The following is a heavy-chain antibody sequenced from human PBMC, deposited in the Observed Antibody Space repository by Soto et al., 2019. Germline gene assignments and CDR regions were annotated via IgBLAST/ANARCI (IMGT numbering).Heavy chain of an antibody. CDR2: IWYDGSNK. V-gene: IGHV3-33*08. CDR3: ARDLTIFGVVISRNGMDV. CDR1: GFTFSSCA. D-gene: IGHD3-3*01. J-gene: IGHJ6*02. Sequence: GGSLRLSCAASGFTFSSCAMSRVRQAPGKGLEWVAVIWYDGSNKYYADSVKGRFTISRDNSKNTLYLQMNSLRAEDTAVYYCARDLTIFGVVISRNGMDVWGQGTTVTVSS.